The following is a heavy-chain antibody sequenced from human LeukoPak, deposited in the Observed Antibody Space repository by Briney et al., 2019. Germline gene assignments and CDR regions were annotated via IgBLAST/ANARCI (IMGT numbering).Heavy chain of an antibody. V-gene: IGHV4-39*01. CDR1: GGSISSSSYY. Sequence: SETLSLTCTVSGGSISSSSYYWGWIRQPPGKGLEWIGTIYYSGSTYYNPSLKSRVTISVDTSKKQFSLKMRSVTAADTAVYYCAGKYYYDSSGYFYVDWWGQGTLVTVSS. CDR3: AGKYYYDSSGYFYVDW. J-gene: IGHJ4*02. D-gene: IGHD3-22*01. CDR2: IYYSGST.